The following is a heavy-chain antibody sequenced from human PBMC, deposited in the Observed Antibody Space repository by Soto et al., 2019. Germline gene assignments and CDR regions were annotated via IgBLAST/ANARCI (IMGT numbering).Heavy chain of an antibody. CDR1: GFTFDDYA. V-gene: IGHV3-9*01. CDR2: ISWNSGSI. CDR3: AKAYYYDSTPEAFDI. D-gene: IGHD3-22*01. J-gene: IGHJ3*02. Sequence: PGGSLRLSCAASGFTFDDYAMHWVRQAPGKGLEWVSGISWNSGSIGYADSVKGRFTISRDNAKNSLYLQMNSLGAEDTALYYCAKAYYYDSTPEAFDIWGQGTMVTVSS.